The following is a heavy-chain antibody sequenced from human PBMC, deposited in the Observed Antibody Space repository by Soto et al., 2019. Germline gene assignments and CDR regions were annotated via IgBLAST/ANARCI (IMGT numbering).Heavy chain of an antibody. V-gene: IGHV6-1*01. D-gene: IGHD1-7*01. CDR3: AGTTSLQWYYMDV. J-gene: IGHJ6*03. CDR1: GDSVSSNSAA. CDR2: TYYRSRWYN. Sequence: SQTLSLTCAISGDSVSSNSAAWNWIRQSPSRGLEWLGRTYYRSRWYNDYAVSVKSRITINPDTSKNQFSLHLNSVTPEDTAVHYCAGTTSLQWYYMDVWGKGTTVTVSS.